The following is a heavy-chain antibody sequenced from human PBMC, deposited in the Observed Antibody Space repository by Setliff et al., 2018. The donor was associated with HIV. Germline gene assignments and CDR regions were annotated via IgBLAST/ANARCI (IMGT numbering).Heavy chain of an antibody. D-gene: IGHD7-27*01. CDR2: IHYTGST. CDR3: ARGGTGDGIFHI. J-gene: IGHJ3*02. CDR1: GGSISNGNYY. V-gene: IGHV4-31*03. Sequence: KTSETLSLTCTVSGGSISNGNYYWTWIRHHPGKGLEWIGYIHYTGSTYYNPSLKSRLTISVDTSKDQFSLKLNSVTAADTAVYYCARGGTGDGIFHIWGQGTMVTVSS.